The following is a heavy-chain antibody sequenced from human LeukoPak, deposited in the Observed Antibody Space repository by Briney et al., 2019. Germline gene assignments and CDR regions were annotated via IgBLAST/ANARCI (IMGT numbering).Heavy chain of an antibody. D-gene: IGHD1-14*01. CDR2: IYTSGST. Sequence: SETLSLTCTVSGGSISSYYWSWIRRPAGKGLEWIGRIYTSGSTNYNPSLKSRVTMSVDTSKNQFSLKLSSVTAADTAVYYCARDIFSELRDHDAFDIWSQGTMVTVSS. V-gene: IGHV4-4*07. J-gene: IGHJ3*02. CDR3: ARDIFSELRDHDAFDI. CDR1: GGSISSYY.